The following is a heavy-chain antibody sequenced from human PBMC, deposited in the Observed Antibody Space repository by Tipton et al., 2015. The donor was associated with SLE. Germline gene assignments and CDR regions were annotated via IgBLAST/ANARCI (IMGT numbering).Heavy chain of an antibody. V-gene: IGHV5-51*01. D-gene: IGHD1-26*01. CDR1: GYSFTNYW. Sequence: VQLVQSGAEVKKPGESLKISCKGSGYSFTNYWIVWVRQMPGKGLEWMGIIFPGDSDTRYSPSFQGQVTFSADQSINTAYLQWSSLKASDTAMYFCARHATRGSFSGMDVWGQGTTVTVSS. CDR2: IFPGDSDT. J-gene: IGHJ6*02. CDR3: ARHATRGSFSGMDV.